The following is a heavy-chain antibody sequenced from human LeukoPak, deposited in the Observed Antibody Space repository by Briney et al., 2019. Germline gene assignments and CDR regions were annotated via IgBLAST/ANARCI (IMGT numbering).Heavy chain of an antibody. CDR2: ISSSSSYI. J-gene: IGHJ4*02. Sequence: PGGSLRLSCAASGFTFSSYSMNWVRQAPGKGLEWVSSISSSSSYIYYADSVKGRFTISRDNDKNSLYLQMNSLRAEDTAVYYCARETSSVHSNAGPPFDYWGQGTLVTVSS. V-gene: IGHV3-21*01. CDR1: GFTFSSYS. D-gene: IGHD2-15*01. CDR3: ARETSSVHSNAGPPFDY.